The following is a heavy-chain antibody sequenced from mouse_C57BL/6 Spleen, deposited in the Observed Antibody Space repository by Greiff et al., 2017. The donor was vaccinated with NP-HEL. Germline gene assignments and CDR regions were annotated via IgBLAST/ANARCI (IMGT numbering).Heavy chain of an antibody. V-gene: IGHV2-6-1*01. CDR2: IWSDGST. CDR1: GFSLTSYG. J-gene: IGHJ2*01. D-gene: IGHD2-10*02. CDR3: ARHGRYGNYFDY. Sequence: VQLVESGPGLVAPSQSLSITCTVSGFSLTSYGVHWVRQPPGKGLEWLVVIWSDGSTTSNSALKSRLSISKDNSKSQVFLKMNRLQTDDTAMYYCARHGRYGNYFDYWGQGTTLTVSS.